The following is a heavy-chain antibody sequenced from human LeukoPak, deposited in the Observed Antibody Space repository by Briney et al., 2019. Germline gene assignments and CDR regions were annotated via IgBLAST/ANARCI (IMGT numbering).Heavy chain of an antibody. D-gene: IGHD2-15*01. CDR1: GGSFSGYY. V-gene: IGHV4-34*01. CDR2: INHSGST. CDR3: ARSAVLLPRHYNWFDP. Sequence: PSETLSLTCAVYGGSFSGYYWSWVRQPPRKGLEWIVEINHSGSTNYNPSLKSRVAIPVDTSKNQFSLKLSSVTAADTAVYYCARSAVLLPRHYNWFDPWGQGTLVTVSS. J-gene: IGHJ5*02.